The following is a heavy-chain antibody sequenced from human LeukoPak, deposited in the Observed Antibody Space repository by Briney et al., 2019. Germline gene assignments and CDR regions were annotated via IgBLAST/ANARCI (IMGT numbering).Heavy chain of an antibody. CDR2: IIPIFGTA. CDR1: GGTFSSYA. J-gene: IGHJ4*02. V-gene: IGHV1-69*13. D-gene: IGHD6-6*01. CDR3: ARAAYSSSYAAGY. Sequence: GASVKVSCKASGGTFSSYAISWVRQAPGQGLEWVGGIIPIFGTANYAQKFQGRVTITADESTSTAYMELSSLRSEDTAVYYCARAAYSSSYAAGYWGQGTLVTVSS.